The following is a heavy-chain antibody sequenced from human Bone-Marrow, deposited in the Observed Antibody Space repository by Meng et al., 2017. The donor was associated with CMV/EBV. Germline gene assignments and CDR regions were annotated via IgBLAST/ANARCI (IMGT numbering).Heavy chain of an antibody. CDR3: ARPTYYYDSSGYYWYFDL. Sequence: GGSLRLSCTASGFTFGDYAMSWVRQAPGKGLEWVSRINSDGSSTSYADSVKGRFTISRDNAKNTLYLQMNSLRAEDTAVYYCARPTYYYDSSGYYWYFDLWGRGTLVTVSS. CDR2: INSDGSST. J-gene: IGHJ2*01. D-gene: IGHD3-22*01. CDR1: GFTFGDYA. V-gene: IGHV3-74*01.